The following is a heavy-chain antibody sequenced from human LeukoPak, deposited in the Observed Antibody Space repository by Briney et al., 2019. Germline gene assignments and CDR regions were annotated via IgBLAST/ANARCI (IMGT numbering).Heavy chain of an antibody. J-gene: IGHJ4*02. V-gene: IGHV1-2*02. CDR1: GYTFTGYY. Sequence: ASVTVSCKASGYTFTGYYMHWVRQAPGQGLEWMGWINPNSGGTNYAQKFQGRVTMTRDTSISTAYMELSRLRSDDTAVYYCARVGGSYANYFDYWGQGTLVTVSS. CDR3: ARVGGSYANYFDY. D-gene: IGHD2-2*01. CDR2: INPNSGGT.